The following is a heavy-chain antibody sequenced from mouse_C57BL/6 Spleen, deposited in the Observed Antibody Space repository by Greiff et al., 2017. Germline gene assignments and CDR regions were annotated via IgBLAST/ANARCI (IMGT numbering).Heavy chain of an antibody. CDR2: IDPSDSYT. CDR3: ARSNYVWAMDD. V-gene: IGHV1-59*01. D-gene: IGHD1-1*01. Sequence: QVQLLQPGAELVRPGTSVKLSCKASGYTFTSYWMHWVKQRPGQGLEWIGVIDPSDSYTNYNQKFKGKATFTVDTSSSTAYMQRSSLTSEDSAVYYCARSNYVWAMDDWGQGTSVTVSS. CDR1: GYTFTSYW. J-gene: IGHJ4*01.